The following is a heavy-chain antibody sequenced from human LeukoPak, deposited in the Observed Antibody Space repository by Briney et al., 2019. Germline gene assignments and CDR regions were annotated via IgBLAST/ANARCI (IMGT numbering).Heavy chain of an antibody. D-gene: IGHD3-22*01. V-gene: IGHV3-30-3*01. Sequence: PGGSLRLSCAASGFTFSSYAMHWVRQAPGKGLGWVAVISYDGSNKYYADSVKGRFTISRDNSKNTLYLQMNSLRAEDTAVYYCARDQSSYYDSSGYDYWGQGTLVTVSS. CDR3: ARDQSSYYDSSGYDY. CDR1: GFTFSSYA. J-gene: IGHJ4*02. CDR2: ISYDGSNK.